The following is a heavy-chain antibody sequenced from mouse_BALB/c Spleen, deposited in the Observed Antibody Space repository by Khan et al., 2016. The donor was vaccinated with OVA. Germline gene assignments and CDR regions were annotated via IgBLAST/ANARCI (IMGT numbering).Heavy chain of an antibody. V-gene: IGHV3-2*02. CDR1: GYSITSEYT. J-gene: IGHJ3*01. D-gene: IGHD6-1*01. Sequence: EVQLVESGPGLVKPSQSLSLTCTVTGYSITSEYTWNWIRQFPGNKLEWMGFISYSGNTRYNPSLKSRISITRDTSKNQFFLQLNSVTSEETATEYCCRKDHLECRPFPYWGQGTLVTVAA. CDR3: CRKDHLECRPFPY. CDR2: ISYSGNT.